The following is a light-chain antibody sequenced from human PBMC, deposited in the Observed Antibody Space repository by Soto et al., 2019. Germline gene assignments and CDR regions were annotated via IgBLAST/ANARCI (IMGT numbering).Light chain of an antibody. CDR2: DAS. CDR3: QQRSNWPPIT. CDR1: QSVSSY. Sequence: EIVLTHYQDTLSSSPGKRATLSCRAIQSVSSYDLAWYQQRPGQAPGLLIHDASHRAAGIPARFSGSGFGTDFTLPISSLAPEDAAVYYCQQRSNWPPITFGQGTKVDI. J-gene: IGKJ1*01. V-gene: IGKV3-11*01.